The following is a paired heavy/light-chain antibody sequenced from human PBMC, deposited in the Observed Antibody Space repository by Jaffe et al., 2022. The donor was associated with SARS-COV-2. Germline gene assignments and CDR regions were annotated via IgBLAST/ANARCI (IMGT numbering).Heavy chain of an antibody. CDR3: ATNPGYSSSH. Sequence: EVQLVESGGGLVQPGGSLRLSCAASGINFRIYWMSWVRQAPGKGLEWVANIKEDGSEINYVDSVKGRFTISRDNAKNSLYLQMNSLRAEDTAMYHCATNPGYSSSHWGRGTLVTVSS. CDR2: IKEDGSEI. J-gene: IGHJ4*02. D-gene: IGHD6-13*01. V-gene: IGHV3-7*01. CDR1: GINFRIYW.
Light chain of an antibody. V-gene: IGLV2-14*01. CDR2: EVT. CDR3: SSYSSSGTDVV. CDR1: SSDVGGYDY. J-gene: IGLJ2*01. Sequence: QSALTQPASVSGSPGQSITISCTGTSSDVGGYDYVSWYQHHPGTAPKLMIYEVTTRPSEVPDRFSGSKSGNTASLTISGLQAEDEADYYCSSYSSSGTDVVFGGGTKLTVL.